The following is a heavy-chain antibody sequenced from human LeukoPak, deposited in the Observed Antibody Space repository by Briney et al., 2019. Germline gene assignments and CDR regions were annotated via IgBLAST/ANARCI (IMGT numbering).Heavy chain of an antibody. CDR1: GDSFSSNSAT. J-gene: IGHJ4*02. CDR3: ARGSSSNSWYFDY. CDR2: TYYRSKWYN. D-gene: IGHD6-13*01. Sequence: SQTLSLTCAISGDSFSSNSATWAWLRQSPSRGLEWLGRTYYRSKWYNDYAVSVKSRITINPDTSRNQFSLQLNSVTPEDTAVYYCARGSSSNSWYFDYWGQGTLVTVSS. V-gene: IGHV6-1*01.